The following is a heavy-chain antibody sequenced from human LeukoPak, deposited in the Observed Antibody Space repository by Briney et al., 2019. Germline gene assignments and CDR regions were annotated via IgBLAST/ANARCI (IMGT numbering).Heavy chain of an antibody. CDR3: ARYMTAVVVTAIQREDDAFDI. CDR1: GGTFSSYV. CDR2: IIPIFGTA. J-gene: IGHJ3*02. V-gene: IGHV1-69*06. Sequence: SVKVSCKASGGTFSSYVISWVRQAPGQGLEWMGGIIPIFGTANYAQKFQGRVTITADKSTSTAYMELSSLRSEDTAVYYCARYMTAVVVTAIQREDDAFDIWGQGTMVTVSS. D-gene: IGHD2-21*02.